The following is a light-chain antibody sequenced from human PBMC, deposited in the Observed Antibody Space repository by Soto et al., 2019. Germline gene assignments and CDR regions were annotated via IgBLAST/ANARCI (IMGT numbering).Light chain of an antibody. V-gene: IGLV2-8*01. CDR1: SSDVGGYNY. CDR3: SSYAGSNNYV. Sequence: QSALTQPPSASGSPGQSVNISCSGTSSDVGGYNYVSWYQQHPGKAPKLMIYEVSKRPSGVPDRFSGSKSGNTASLTVSGLQAEDEADYYWSSYAGSNNYVFGTGPKLTVL. CDR2: EVS. J-gene: IGLJ1*01.